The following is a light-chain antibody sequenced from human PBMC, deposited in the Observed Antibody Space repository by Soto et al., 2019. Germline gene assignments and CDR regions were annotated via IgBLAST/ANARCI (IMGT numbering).Light chain of an antibody. CDR1: QSVASN. CDR2: GTS. V-gene: IGKV3-15*01. CDR3: QQSHSIPWT. J-gene: IGKJ1*01. Sequence: EIVMTHSPASLSVCPGEIVTLSCRASQSVASNLAWYQQKPGQAPRLLIYGTSTRATGVPARFSDSGSGTDFTLTISSLQPEHFATYYRQQSHSIPWTFGQGTKVDIK.